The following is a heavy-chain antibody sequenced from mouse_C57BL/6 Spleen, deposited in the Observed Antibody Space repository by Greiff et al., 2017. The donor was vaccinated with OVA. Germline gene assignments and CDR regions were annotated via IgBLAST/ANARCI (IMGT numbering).Heavy chain of an antibody. CDR1: GYSITSGYY. CDR2: ISYDGSN. D-gene: IGHD2-5*01. V-gene: IGHV3-6*01. Sequence: ESGPGLVKPSQSLSLTCSVTGYSITSGYYWNWIRQFPGNKLEWMGYISYDGSNNYNPSLKNRISITPDTSKNQFFLKLNSVTTEDTATYYCARDLDYSNYYAMDYWGQGTSVTVSS. J-gene: IGHJ4*01. CDR3: ARDLDYSNYYAMDY.